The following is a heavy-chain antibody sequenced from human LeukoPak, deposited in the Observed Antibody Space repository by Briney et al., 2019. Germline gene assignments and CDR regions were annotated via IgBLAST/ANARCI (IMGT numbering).Heavy chain of an antibody. D-gene: IGHD3-22*01. Sequence: GGSLRLSCAASGFTFSSNYMSWVRQAPGKGLEWVSVIYSGGSTYYSDSVKGRFTISRDNSKNTLYLQMNSLRAADTAVYYCARYITRHYYDSSGYYHYFDYWGQGTLVTVSS. V-gene: IGHV3-53*01. CDR2: IYSGGST. J-gene: IGHJ4*02. CDR1: GFTFSSNY. CDR3: ARYITRHYYDSSGYYHYFDY.